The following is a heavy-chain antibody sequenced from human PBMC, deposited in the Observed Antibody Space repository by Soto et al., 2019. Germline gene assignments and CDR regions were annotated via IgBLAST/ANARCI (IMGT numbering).Heavy chain of an antibody. Sequence: SVKVSCKASGGTFSSYAISWVRQAPGQGLEWMGGIIPIFGTANYAQKFQGRVTITADKSTSTAYMELSSLRSEDTAVYYCARVHCSAGTCLDGLDVWGQGTTVTVSS. CDR2: IIPIFGTA. CDR1: GGTFSSYA. D-gene: IGHD2-15*01. J-gene: IGHJ6*02. V-gene: IGHV1-69*06. CDR3: ARVHCSAGTCLDGLDV.